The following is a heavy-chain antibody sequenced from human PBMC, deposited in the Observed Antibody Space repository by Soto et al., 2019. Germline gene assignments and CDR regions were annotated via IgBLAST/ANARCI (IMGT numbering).Heavy chain of an antibody. CDR1: GFMFQTYA. J-gene: IGHJ1*01. D-gene: IGHD2-8*01. CDR3: AKDWGYCTNDGCYEYFQD. CDR2: ISGSGDNT. V-gene: IGHV3-23*01. Sequence: EVQLLESGGGLAQPGGSLRLSCAASGFMFQTYAMSWVRQAPGKGLEWVSVISGSGDNTYYTDSVKGRFTVSRDNSKNTLSLQMNSLRAEDTAIYYCAKDWGYCTNDGCYEYFQDWGQGTLVTVSS.